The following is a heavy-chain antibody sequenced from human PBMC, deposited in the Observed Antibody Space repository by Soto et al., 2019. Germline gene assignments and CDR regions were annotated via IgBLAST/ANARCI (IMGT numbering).Heavy chain of an antibody. Sequence: SETLSLTCSVSGASINSGRYCWSWIRQVPGKGLEWIGYICYTGTSHYSSSLRSRTTLFLANGQNQFSLNLTSVTAADKATYFCARVSAWQPVEGNYYFDTWGRGALVT. D-gene: IGHD3-10*01. CDR2: ICYTGTS. V-gene: IGHV4-31*03. J-gene: IGHJ5*02. CDR3: ARVSAWQPVEGNYYFDT. CDR1: GASINSGRYC.